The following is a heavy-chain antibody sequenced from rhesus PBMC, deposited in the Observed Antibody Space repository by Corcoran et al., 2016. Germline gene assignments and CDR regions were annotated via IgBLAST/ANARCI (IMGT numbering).Heavy chain of an antibody. CDR3: ARQTTVGDHWYFDI. CDR1: GGSFSSGYFY. CDR2: ISYSGSP. V-gene: IGHV4-122*02. J-gene: IGHJ2*01. Sequence: QVQLQESGPGRVKPSETLSLACTVSGGSFSSGYFYWSWIRQAPGKGLDWIGYISYSGSPSYGPSLKSRVTISRDTSNNQFSLRLSSVTAADTAVYYCARQTTVGDHWYFDIWGPGTPITISS. D-gene: IGHD4-29*01.